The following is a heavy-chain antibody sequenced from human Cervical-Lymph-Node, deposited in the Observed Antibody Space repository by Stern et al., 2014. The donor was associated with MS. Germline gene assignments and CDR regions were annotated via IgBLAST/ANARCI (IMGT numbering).Heavy chain of an antibody. CDR3: VKRGITEVRGVRLGDY. CDR1: GFTFSSYG. CDR2: ISYDGSDT. J-gene: IGHJ4*02. D-gene: IGHD3-10*01. Sequence: QVQLVESGGGVVQPGRSLRLTCTVSGFTFSSYGMHWVRQAPGKGLEWVSGISYDGSDTYYAESVKGRFTISRDNTKNTLYLEMRRLRREDTAVYYCVKRGITEVRGVRLGDYWGPGTLVIVSS. V-gene: IGHV3-30*18.